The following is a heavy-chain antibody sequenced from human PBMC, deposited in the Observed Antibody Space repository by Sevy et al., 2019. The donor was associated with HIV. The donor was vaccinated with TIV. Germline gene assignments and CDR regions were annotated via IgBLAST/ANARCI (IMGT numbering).Heavy chain of an antibody. V-gene: IGHV3-7*01. CDR2: LNHNGSVT. Sequence: GGSLRLSCAASGFSLSSYWMNWVRQTPGKGLEWVANLNHNGSVTYYVDSVKGRFTISRDNTRNFLYLQMTSLRVEDTALYYCVRAVATNGSFWGQGTLVTVSS. D-gene: IGHD2-15*01. J-gene: IGHJ4*02. CDR1: GFSLSSYW. CDR3: VRAVATNGSF.